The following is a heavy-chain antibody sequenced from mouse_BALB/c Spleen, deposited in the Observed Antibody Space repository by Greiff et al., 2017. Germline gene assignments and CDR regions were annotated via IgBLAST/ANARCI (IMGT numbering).Heavy chain of an antibody. CDR3: ARGGNYGAY. Sequence: VQLQESGAELVRPGTSVKISCKASGYTFTNYWLGWVKQRPGHGLEWIGDIYPGGGYTNYNEKFKGKATLTADTSSSTAYMQLSSLTSEDSAVYFCARGGNYGAYWGQGTLVTVSA. CDR1: GYTFTNYW. J-gene: IGHJ3*01. V-gene: IGHV1-63*02. D-gene: IGHD2-1*01. CDR2: IYPGGGYT.